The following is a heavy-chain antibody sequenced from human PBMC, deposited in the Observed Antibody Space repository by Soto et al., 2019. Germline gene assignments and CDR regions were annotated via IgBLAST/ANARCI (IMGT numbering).Heavy chain of an antibody. V-gene: IGHV1-69*08. CDR1: GGTFSTYT. Sequence: QVQLVQSGAEVKKPGSSVKVSCKASGGTFSTYTITWVRQAPGQGLEWMGRIIPIIGIINYAQKFQGRVTITADKFTGTAYMELTRLRSDDTAVYYCAGDPDSHYKEIHADSHPWGQGTLVTVSS. CDR3: AGDPDSHYKEIHADSHP. J-gene: IGHJ5*02. D-gene: IGHD1-1*01. CDR2: IIPIIGII.